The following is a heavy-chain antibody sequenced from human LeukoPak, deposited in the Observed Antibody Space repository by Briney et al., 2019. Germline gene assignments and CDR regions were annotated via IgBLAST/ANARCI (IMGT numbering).Heavy chain of an antibody. D-gene: IGHD5/OR15-5a*01. CDR2: IYYSGST. Sequence: SETLSLTCTVSGGSISSGGYYWSWIRQHPGKGLEWVGYIYYSGSTYYNPSLKSRVTISVDTSKNQFSLKLSSVTAADTAVYYCARVPKSTGFDYWGQGTLVTVSS. V-gene: IGHV4-31*03. CDR1: GGSISSGGYY. CDR3: ARVPKSTGFDY. J-gene: IGHJ4*02.